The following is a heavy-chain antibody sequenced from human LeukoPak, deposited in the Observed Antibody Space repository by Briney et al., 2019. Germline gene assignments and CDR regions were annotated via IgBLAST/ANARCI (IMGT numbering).Heavy chain of an antibody. CDR3: VRQMTPHGNFDY. D-gene: IGHD1-26*01. Sequence: SGGSLRLSCAASGFTLSNHAMHWVRRATGKGLEWVSAIGTAGDTFYPGSVKGRFTISRENAKNSLYLQMDSLRAEDTAVYYCVRQMTPHGNFDYWGQGTLVTVSS. CDR1: GFTLSNHA. V-gene: IGHV3-13*01. CDR2: IGTAGDT. J-gene: IGHJ4*02.